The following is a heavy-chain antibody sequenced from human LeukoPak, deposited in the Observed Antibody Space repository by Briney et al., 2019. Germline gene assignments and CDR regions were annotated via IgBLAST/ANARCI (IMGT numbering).Heavy chain of an antibody. CDR3: ARDTGGYGDYPDAFDI. D-gene: IGHD4-17*01. V-gene: IGHV1-18*01. J-gene: IGHJ3*02. Sequence: ASVKVSCKASGYTFTSYGISWVRQAPGQGLEWMGWISAYNGNTNYAQKLQGRVTMTTDTSTSTAYMELRSLRSDDAAVYYCARDTGGYGDYPDAFDIWGQGTMVTVSS. CDR1: GYTFTSYG. CDR2: ISAYNGNT.